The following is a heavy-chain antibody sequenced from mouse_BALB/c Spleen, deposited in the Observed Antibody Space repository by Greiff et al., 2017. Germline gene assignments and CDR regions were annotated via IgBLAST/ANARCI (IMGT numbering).Heavy chain of an antibody. CDR1: GFTFSSYA. CDR3: ARGRDSVVADY. Sequence: EVKLMESGGGLVKPGGSLKLSCAASGFTFSSYAMSWVRQTPEKRLEWVASISSGGSTYYPDSVKGRFTISRDNARNILYLQMSSLRSEDTAMYYCARGRDSVVADYWGQGTTLTVSS. CDR2: ISSGGST. D-gene: IGHD1-1*01. J-gene: IGHJ2*01. V-gene: IGHV5-6-5*01.